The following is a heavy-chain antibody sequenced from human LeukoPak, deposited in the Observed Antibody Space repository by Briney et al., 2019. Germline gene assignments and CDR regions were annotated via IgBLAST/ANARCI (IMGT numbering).Heavy chain of an antibody. CDR2: IYYRAST. D-gene: IGHD7-27*01. J-gene: IGHJ4*02. CDR3: ASNELGN. V-gene: IGHV4-59*01. Sequence: XRQXPGKRLQCIGYIYYRASTNYNPSLKSRVTISVDTSNNQFSLKLSSVTAADTAVYYCASNELGNWGQGTLVTVSA.